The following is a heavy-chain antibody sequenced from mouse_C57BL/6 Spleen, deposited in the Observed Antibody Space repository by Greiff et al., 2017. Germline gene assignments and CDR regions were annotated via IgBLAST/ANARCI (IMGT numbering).Heavy chain of an antibody. CDR3: ARLGTAQGDY. CDR1: GYTFTSYW. Sequence: VQLQQPGAELVKPGASVKMSCKASGYTFTSYWITWVKQRPGQGLEWIGWMYPGSGNTKYNEKFKGKATLTADTSSSTAYMQLSSLTSEDSAVYYCARLGTAQGDYWGQGTTLTVSS. V-gene: IGHV1-66*01. CDR2: MYPGSGNT. J-gene: IGHJ2*01. D-gene: IGHD3-2*02.